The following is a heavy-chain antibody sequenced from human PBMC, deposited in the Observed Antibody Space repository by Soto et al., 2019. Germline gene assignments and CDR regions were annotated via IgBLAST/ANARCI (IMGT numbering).Heavy chain of an antibody. CDR1: GGYISNGGYF. D-gene: IGHD3-22*01. CDR3: ARGSCEKYDSSGLYVGAFDV. J-gene: IGHJ3*01. CDR2: IYYSGSA. Sequence: QVQLQESGPGLVKPSQTLSLTCSVSGGYISNGGYFWSWIRHHPGKGLEWIGYIYYSGSAFYTPSLKSRLTISVDTSKNHFYLKLNSVTAADTAVYYCARGSCEKYDSSGLYVGAFDVWGRGTMVTVSS. V-gene: IGHV4-31*03.